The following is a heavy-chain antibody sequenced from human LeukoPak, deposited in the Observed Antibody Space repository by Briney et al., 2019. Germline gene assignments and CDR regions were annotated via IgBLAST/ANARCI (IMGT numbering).Heavy chain of an antibody. CDR3: AKFLSGKLDY. D-gene: IGHD3-10*01. Sequence: GGSLRLSCAASGFIFSNAWMTWVRQAPGKGLEWVANIKQDGSEKHYVDSVKGRFTISRDNAKNLVYLQMNSLRAEDTAVYYCAKFLSGKLDYWGQGTLVTVSS. CDR1: GFIFSNAW. CDR2: IKQDGSEK. V-gene: IGHV3-7*01. J-gene: IGHJ4*02.